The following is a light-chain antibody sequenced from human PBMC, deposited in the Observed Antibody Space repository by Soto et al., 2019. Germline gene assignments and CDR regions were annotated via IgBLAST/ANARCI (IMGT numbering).Light chain of an antibody. CDR2: DAS. Sequence: DIQMTQSPSSLSASVGDRVIITCQASQDISKYLNWYQQKPGKAPKLLIYDASKLETGVPSRFSGSASGTDFTFTISSLQPEDIATYYCQQYANLPLTFGGGTKVEIK. CDR1: QDISKY. J-gene: IGKJ4*01. CDR3: QQYANLPLT. V-gene: IGKV1-33*01.